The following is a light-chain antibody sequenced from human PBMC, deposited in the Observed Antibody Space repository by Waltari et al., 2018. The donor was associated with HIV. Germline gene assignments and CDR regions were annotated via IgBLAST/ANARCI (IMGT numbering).Light chain of an antibody. CDR3: QQYSDWPPGFT. CDR1: QSVGTS. Sequence: ETVMTQSPATLSVSPGERAILSCRASQSVGTSVAWYQQRPGQAPRLLISAASTRATGVPARFCGSGSGTEFTLTISSLQSEDFVVYYCQQYSDWPPGFTFGQGTKLDIK. CDR2: AAS. V-gene: IGKV3-15*01. J-gene: IGKJ2*01.